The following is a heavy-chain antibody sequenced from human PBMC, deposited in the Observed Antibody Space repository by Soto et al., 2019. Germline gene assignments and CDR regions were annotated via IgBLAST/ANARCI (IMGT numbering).Heavy chain of an antibody. CDR2: ISYDGSNK. CDR3: ARDRPAAISGSPDYYYYGMDV. D-gene: IGHD2-2*02. J-gene: IGHJ6*02. V-gene: IGHV3-30-3*01. CDR1: GFTFSSYA. Sequence: GESLKISCAASGFTFSSYAMHWVRQAPGKGLEWVAVISYDGSNKYYADSVKGRFTISRDNSKNTLYLQMNSLRAEDTAVYYCARDRPAAISGSPDYYYYGMDVWGQGTTVTVSS.